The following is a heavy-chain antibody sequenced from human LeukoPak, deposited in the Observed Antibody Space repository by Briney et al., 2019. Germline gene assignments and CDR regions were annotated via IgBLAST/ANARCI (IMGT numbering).Heavy chain of an antibody. J-gene: IGHJ4*02. Sequence: SVKVSCKASGGTFSSYAISWVRQAPGQGLEWMGGIIPILGTANYAQKFQGRVTITADESTSTAYMELSSLRSEDTAVYYCARSASGSYGGFDYWGQGTLVTVSS. CDR3: ARSASGSYGGFDY. CDR1: GGTFSSYA. CDR2: IIPILGTA. V-gene: IGHV1-69*13. D-gene: IGHD1-26*01.